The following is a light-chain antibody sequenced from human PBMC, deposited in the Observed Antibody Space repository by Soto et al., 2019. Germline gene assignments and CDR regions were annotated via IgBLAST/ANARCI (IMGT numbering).Light chain of an antibody. Sequence: QSALTQPASVSGSPGQTITISCTGTSSDIGGYDVVSWYQQHPGKAPKLLIYEVAKRPSGVSNRFSGSKSGSTAPLTVSGLQAEDEADYHCCSFAGGTTFWLFGGGTKVTVL. V-gene: IGLV2-23*02. CDR1: SSDIGGYDV. CDR3: CSFAGGTTFWL. CDR2: EVA. J-gene: IGLJ3*02.